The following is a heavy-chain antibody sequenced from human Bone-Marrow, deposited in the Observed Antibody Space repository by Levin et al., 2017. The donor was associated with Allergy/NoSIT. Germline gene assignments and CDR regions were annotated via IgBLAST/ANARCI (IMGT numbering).Heavy chain of an antibody. D-gene: IGHD6-13*01. Sequence: SQTLSLTCTVSGGSISSSEYYWSWSRQTPGNGLEWIGYIYHSGSAYYNPSLKSRVTISVDTSKNLFSVDLRSVTAADTAVYFCARAAYSTSCGYFDYWGQGALVTVSS. CDR2: IYHSGSA. J-gene: IGHJ4*02. CDR3: ARAAYSTSCGYFDY. V-gene: IGHV4-30-4*01. CDR1: GGSISSSEYY.